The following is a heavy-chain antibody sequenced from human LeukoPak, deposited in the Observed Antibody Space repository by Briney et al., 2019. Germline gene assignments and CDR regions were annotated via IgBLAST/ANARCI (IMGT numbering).Heavy chain of an antibody. CDR1: GFTFTNAW. CDR3: AKSPYSSGWLHYY. CDR2: ITGSGGST. Sequence: GGSLRLSCAASGFTFTNAWMSWVRQAPGKGLEWVSAITGSGGSTYYADSVKGRFTISRDNSKNTLYLQMNSLRAEDTAVYYCAKSPYSSGWLHYYWGQGTLVTVSS. D-gene: IGHD6-19*01. V-gene: IGHV3-23*01. J-gene: IGHJ4*02.